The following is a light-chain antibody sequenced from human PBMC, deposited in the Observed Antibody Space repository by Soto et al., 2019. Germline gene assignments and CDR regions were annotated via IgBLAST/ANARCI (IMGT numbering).Light chain of an antibody. J-gene: IGKJ1*01. V-gene: IGKV1-5*03. CDR3: QHWTDYSRT. Sequence: DIHMTQSPSTLSASVGDRVTITCRASQSLTMRLAWYQQKPGKAPNLLIYKTSSLESGVPSRFSGSGSGTEFTLTISSLQPDDFATYYCQHWTDYSRTFGQGNKVEVK. CDR2: KTS. CDR1: QSLTMR.